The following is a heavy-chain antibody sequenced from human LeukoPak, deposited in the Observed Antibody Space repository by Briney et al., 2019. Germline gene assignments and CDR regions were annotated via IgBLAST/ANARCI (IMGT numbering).Heavy chain of an antibody. V-gene: IGHV4-59*01. CDR2: IYYSGST. Sequence: SETLSLTCTVSGGPISSYYWSWIRQPPGKGLEWIGYIYYSGSTNYNPSLKSRVTISVDTSKNQFSLKLSSVTAADTAVYYCARSDYDFWSGYSFGWFDPWGQGTLVTVSS. CDR1: GGPISSYY. J-gene: IGHJ5*02. D-gene: IGHD3-3*01. CDR3: ARSDYDFWSGYSFGWFDP.